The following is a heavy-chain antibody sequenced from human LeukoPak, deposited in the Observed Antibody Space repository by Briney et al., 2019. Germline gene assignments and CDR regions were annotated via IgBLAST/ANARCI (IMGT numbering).Heavy chain of an antibody. V-gene: IGHV1-2*02. D-gene: IGHD6-19*01. CDR2: INPNSGGT. CDR3: ARAKESSGWYNDWFDP. J-gene: IGHJ5*02. CDR1: GYTFTGYY. Sequence: ASVKVSCKASGYTFTGYYMHWVRQAPGQGLEWMGWINPNSGGTNYAQKFQGRVTMTRDTSISTAYMELSRLRSDDTAVYHCARAKESSGWYNDWFDPWGQGTLVTVSS.